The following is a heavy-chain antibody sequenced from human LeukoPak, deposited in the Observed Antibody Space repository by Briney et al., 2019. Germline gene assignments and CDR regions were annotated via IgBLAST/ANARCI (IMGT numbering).Heavy chain of an antibody. CDR2: FDPEDGET. CDR1: GYTLTELS. CDR3: ATHGYSSSY. D-gene: IGHD6-13*01. Sequence: ASVQVSCQVSGYTLTELSMHWVRQPPGKGLELMGGFDPEDGETIYAEKFQGRVTMTEDTSTDTAYMELSSLRSEDTAVYYCATHGYSSSYWGQGTLVTVSS. V-gene: IGHV1-24*01. J-gene: IGHJ4*02.